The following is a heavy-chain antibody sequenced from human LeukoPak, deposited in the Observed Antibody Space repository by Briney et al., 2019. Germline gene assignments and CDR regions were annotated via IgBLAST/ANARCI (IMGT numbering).Heavy chain of an antibody. D-gene: IGHD3-22*01. J-gene: IGHJ4*02. CDR3: ARNQEIDYYDSSGFYWGVEY. V-gene: IGHV3-48*01. CDR1: GFTFSAYS. CDR2: ISGGGGTI. Sequence: GGSLRLSSAASGFTFSAYSMNWVRQAPGKGLEWVAYISGGGGTIYYADSVKGRFTISRDNAKNSLYLQMDSLRAEDTAVYYCARNQEIDYYDSSGFYWGVEYWGQGTLVTVSS.